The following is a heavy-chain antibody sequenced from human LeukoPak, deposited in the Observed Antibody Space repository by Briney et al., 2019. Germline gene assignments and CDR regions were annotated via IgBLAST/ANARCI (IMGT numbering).Heavy chain of an antibody. CDR3: ARVGEYDSFDY. D-gene: IGHD2/OR15-2a*01. Sequence: GGSLRLSCAASGFTFSNFWMYWVRQPPGKGLVWVSRISSDGSNTNYADSVRGRFTISRDNAKNTLYLQMDSLRAEDTAVYYCARVGEYDSFDYWGQGTLVTVSS. CDR2: ISSDGSNT. J-gene: IGHJ4*02. V-gene: IGHV3-74*01. CDR1: GFTFSNFW.